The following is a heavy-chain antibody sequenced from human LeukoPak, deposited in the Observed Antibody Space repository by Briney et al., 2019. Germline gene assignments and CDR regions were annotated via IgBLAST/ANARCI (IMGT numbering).Heavy chain of an antibody. CDR3: VRDLGYDVLTGYVGPCYFDY. CDR2: ISWDGGST. J-gene: IGHJ4*02. Sequence: GGSLRLSCAASGFTFDDYTMHWVRQAPGKGLEWVSLISWDGGSTYYADSVKGRFTISRDNAKNSLYLQMNSLRAEDTAVYYCVRDLGYDVLTGYVGPCYFDYWGQGTLVTVSS. CDR1: GFTFDDYT. D-gene: IGHD3-9*01. V-gene: IGHV3-43*01.